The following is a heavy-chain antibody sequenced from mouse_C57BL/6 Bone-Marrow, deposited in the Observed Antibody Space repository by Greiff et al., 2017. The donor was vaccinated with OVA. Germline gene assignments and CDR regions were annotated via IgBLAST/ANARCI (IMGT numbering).Heavy chain of an antibody. CDR3: ARGDSPYYYAMDY. V-gene: IGHV5-4*01. CDR1: GFTFSSYA. D-gene: IGHD6-1*01. CDR2: IRDGGSYT. Sequence: EVQLVESGGGLVKPGGSLKLSCAASGFTFSSYALSWVRQTPAKRLEWVATIRDGGSYTYSPATVKGRFTISRDNAKNHLYLQMSHLKSEDTAMYYCARGDSPYYYAMDYWGQGTSVTVSS. J-gene: IGHJ4*01.